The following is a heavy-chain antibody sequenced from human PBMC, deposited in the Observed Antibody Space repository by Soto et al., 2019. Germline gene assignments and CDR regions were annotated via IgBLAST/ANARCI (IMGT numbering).Heavy chain of an antibody. V-gene: IGHV4-39*01. CDR1: GGSISSSSYY. J-gene: IGHJ6*02. CDR2: IYYSGST. D-gene: IGHD6-13*01. Sequence: ASESLSLTCTVSGGSISSSSYYWGWIRQPPGKGLEWIGSIYYSGSTYYNPSLKSRVTISVDTSKNQFSLKLSSVTAADTAVYYCARRDSSSWYYYYYGMDVWGQGTTVTVSS. CDR3: ARRDSSSWYYYYYGMDV.